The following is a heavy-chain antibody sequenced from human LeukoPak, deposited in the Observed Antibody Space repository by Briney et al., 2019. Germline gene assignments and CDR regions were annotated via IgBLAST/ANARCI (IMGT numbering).Heavy chain of an antibody. CDR2: IYYSGST. V-gene: IGHV4-39*01. J-gene: IGHJ4*02. Sequence: RASETLSLTCTVSGGSISSSSYYWGWIRQPPGKGLEWIGSIYYSGSTYYNPSLKSRVTISVDTSKNQFSLKLSSVTAADTAVYYCARGGGYNFWSGRSYFDYWGQGTLVPVSS. D-gene: IGHD3-3*01. CDR3: ARGGGYNFWSGRSYFDY. CDR1: GGSISSSSYY.